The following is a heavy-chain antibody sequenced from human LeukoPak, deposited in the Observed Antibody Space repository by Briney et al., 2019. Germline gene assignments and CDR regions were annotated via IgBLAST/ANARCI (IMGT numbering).Heavy chain of an antibody. J-gene: IGHJ4*02. D-gene: IGHD6-19*01. V-gene: IGHV4-4*08. CDR1: GVSISNGF. CDR2: IHNSGIS. Sequence: SETLSLTCTVSGVSISNGFWSWIRQPPGKEPEWIGSIHNSGISNYIPSLKSRLTISVDTSKNEFSLKLSSVTAADTALYYCARRTVTNGWFRIDYWGQGSLVIVSS. CDR3: ARRTVTNGWFRIDY.